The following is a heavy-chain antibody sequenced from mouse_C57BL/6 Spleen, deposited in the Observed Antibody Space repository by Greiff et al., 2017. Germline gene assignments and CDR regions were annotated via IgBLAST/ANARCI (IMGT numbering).Heavy chain of an antibody. J-gene: IGHJ2*01. Sequence: QVQLQQSGAELMKPGASVKISCKASGYAFSSYWMNWVKQRPGKGLEWIGQIYPGDGDTNYNGKFKGKATLTADKSSSTAYMQLSSLTSEDSAVYFCARSDGYYSLDYWGQGTTLTVSS. V-gene: IGHV1-80*01. CDR1: GYAFSSYW. CDR3: ARSDGYYSLDY. D-gene: IGHD2-3*01. CDR2: IYPGDGDT.